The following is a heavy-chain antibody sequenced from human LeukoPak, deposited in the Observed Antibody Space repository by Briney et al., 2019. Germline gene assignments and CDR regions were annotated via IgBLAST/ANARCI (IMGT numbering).Heavy chain of an antibody. J-gene: IGHJ4*02. CDR2: IRSKAYGGTT. CDR1: GFSFGDYS. D-gene: IGHD1-26*01. CDR3: ASRSGRQWLPYFDY. V-gene: IGHV3-49*04. Sequence: GGSLRLSCTSSGFSFGDYSMTWVRQTPGKGLEWVGFIRSKAYGGTTEYAASVKGRFTISRDDSKSIAYLQMNSLKTEDTAVYHCASRSGRQWLPYFDYWGQGTLVTVSS.